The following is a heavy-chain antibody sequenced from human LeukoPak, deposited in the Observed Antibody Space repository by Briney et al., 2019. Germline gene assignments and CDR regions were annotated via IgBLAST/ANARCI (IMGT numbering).Heavy chain of an antibody. CDR1: KFAFSSYA. CDR2: ISSSSSTI. V-gene: IGHV3-48*02. J-gene: IGHJ6*02. D-gene: IGHD2-2*02. CDR3: ARDPMLGYCSSTSCYRDYYYGMDV. Sequence: GGSLRLSCAASKFAFSSYAMNWVRQAPGKGLEWVSYISSSSSTIYYADSVKGRFTISRDNAKNSLYLQMNSLRDEDTAVYYCARDPMLGYCSSTSCYRDYYYGMDVWGQGTTVTVSS.